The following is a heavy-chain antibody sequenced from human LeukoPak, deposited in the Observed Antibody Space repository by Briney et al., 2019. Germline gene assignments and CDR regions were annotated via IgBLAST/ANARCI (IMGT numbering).Heavy chain of an antibody. D-gene: IGHD4-11*01. CDR1: GGSISSGDYY. J-gene: IGHJ6*02. CDR2: IYYSGST. CDR3: ARGARIKTTANPGYYYYGMDV. Sequence: SETLSLTCTVSGGSISSGDYYWSWIRQPPGKGLEWIGYIYYSGSTYYNPSLKSRVTVSVDTSKNQFSLKLSSVTAADTAVYYCARGARIKTTANPGYYYYGMDVWGQGTTVTVSS. V-gene: IGHV4-30-4*01.